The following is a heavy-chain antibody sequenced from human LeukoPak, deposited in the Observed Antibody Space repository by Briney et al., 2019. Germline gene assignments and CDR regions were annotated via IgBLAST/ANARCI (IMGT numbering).Heavy chain of an antibody. D-gene: IGHD6-13*01. CDR1: GFTFSSYG. CDR3: ARSVGIAADFDY. V-gene: IGHV3-33*01. CDR2: IWYDGSNK. Sequence: SGGSLRLSCAASGFTFSSYGMHWVRQAPGKGLEWVAVIWYDGSNKYYADSVKGRFTISRDNAKNSLYLQMNSLRAEDTAVYYCARSVGIAADFDYWGQGTLVTVSS. J-gene: IGHJ4*02.